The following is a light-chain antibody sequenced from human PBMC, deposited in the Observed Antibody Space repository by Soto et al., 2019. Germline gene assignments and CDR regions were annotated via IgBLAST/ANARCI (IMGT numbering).Light chain of an antibody. Sequence: DLHMTQSPSSLSASVGDRVTITCRANQSIRSYLNWLQQKPRNAPQILIYSASNLQSGVPSRFSGSGSGTDFTLTISSLLPEDFATYYCQQYNSYWTFGQGTKVDIK. CDR1: QSIRSY. V-gene: IGKV1-39*01. CDR2: SAS. CDR3: QQYNSYWT. J-gene: IGKJ1*01.